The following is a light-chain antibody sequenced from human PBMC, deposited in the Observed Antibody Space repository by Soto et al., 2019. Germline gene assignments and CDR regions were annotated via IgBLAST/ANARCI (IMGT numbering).Light chain of an antibody. J-gene: IGKJ1*01. CDR3: MQAIQAPRT. V-gene: IGKV2-28*01. CDR2: WGS. Sequence: DIVLTQSPLSLPVTPGEPASISCRSSQSLLHSNGNIYLDWYLQNPGQSPQLLIYWGSIRASGVPDRFSGSGSGTDFTLKITRVEAEDVGVYYCMQAIQAPRTFGLGTKVEIK. CDR1: QSLLHSNGNIY.